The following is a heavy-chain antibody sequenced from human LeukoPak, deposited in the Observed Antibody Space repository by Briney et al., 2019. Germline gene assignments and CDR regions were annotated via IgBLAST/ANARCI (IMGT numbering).Heavy chain of an antibody. CDR1: GGSISSSSYY. CDR3: ARVVVVTAIYYFDY. V-gene: IGHV4-39*07. J-gene: IGHJ4*02. Sequence: PSETLSLTCTVSGGSISSSSYYWGWIRQPPGKGLEWIGSIYYSGSTYYNPSLKSRVTISVDTSKNQFSLKLSSVTAADTAVYYCARVVVVTAIYYFDYWGQGTLVTVSS. CDR2: IYYSGST. D-gene: IGHD2-21*02.